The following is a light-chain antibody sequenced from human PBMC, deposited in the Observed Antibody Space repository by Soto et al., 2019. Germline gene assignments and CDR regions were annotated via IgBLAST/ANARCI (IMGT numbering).Light chain of an antibody. CDR3: CSSAPVRTIV. Sequence: QSVLTQPASVSGSPGQSITISCTGTSSDVGGYDYVSWYQHHPGKVPKLIIYEGSKRPSGVSNRFSGSEPGNTASLTISGLPAEDEADYYCCSSAPVRTIVFGTGTNVTAL. V-gene: IGLV2-23*01. CDR2: EGS. CDR1: SSDVGGYDY. J-gene: IGLJ1*01.